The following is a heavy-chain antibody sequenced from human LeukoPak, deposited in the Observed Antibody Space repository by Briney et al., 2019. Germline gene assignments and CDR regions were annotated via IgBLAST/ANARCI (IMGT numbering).Heavy chain of an antibody. CDR3: ARDLYCSGGSCHSPAGRTYDY. CDR1: GYTFTSYD. Sequence: ASVKVSCKASGYTFTSYDINWVRQAPGQGLGWLGWMNPNSGNTGYAQKFQGRVTMTRDTSISTAYMELNSLRSEDTAVYYCARDLYCSGGSCHSPAGRTYDYWGQGTLVTVSS. CDR2: MNPNSGNT. D-gene: IGHD2-15*01. J-gene: IGHJ4*02. V-gene: IGHV1-8*01.